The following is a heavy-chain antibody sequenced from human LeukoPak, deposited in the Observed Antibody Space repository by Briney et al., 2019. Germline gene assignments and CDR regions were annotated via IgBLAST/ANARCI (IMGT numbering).Heavy chain of an antibody. J-gene: IGHJ4*02. Sequence: PSETLSLTCAVYGGSFSGYYWSWIRQPPGKGLEWIGEINHSGSTNYNPSLKSRVTISVDTSKNQFSLKLSSVTAADTAVYYCARGRSRYYDSSGYYYPFDYWGQGTLVTVSS. CDR1: GGSFSGYY. CDR2: INHSGST. CDR3: ARGRSRYYDSSGYYYPFDY. D-gene: IGHD3-22*01. V-gene: IGHV4-34*01.